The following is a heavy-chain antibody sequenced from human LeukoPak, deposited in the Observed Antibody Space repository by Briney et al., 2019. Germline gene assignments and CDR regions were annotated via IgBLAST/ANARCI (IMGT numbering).Heavy chain of an antibody. CDR2: IGANNGNT. D-gene: IGHD1-14*01. Sequence: ASVKVSCKTSGYNFVIYGISWVRQAPGQGLEWMGRIGANNGNTNYAQKYQGRVTVTADTSTSTAYMEPRSLRSDDTAVYYCARDLDNRNDMYYLDWWGQGTLVTVSS. J-gene: IGHJ4*02. V-gene: IGHV1-18*01. CDR1: GYNFVIYG. CDR3: ARDLDNRNDMYYLDW.